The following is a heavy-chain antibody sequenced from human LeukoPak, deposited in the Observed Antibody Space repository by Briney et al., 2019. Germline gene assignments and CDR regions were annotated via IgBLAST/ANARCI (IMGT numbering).Heavy chain of an antibody. CDR2: ISGSGGST. CDR1: GFTFSSYA. Sequence: GGSLRLSCAASGFTFSSYAMSWVRQAPGKELEWVSAISGSGGSTYYADSVKGRFTISRDNSKNTLYLQMNSLRAEDTAVYYCALSSSWSMGEVDYWGQGTLVTVSS. J-gene: IGHJ4*02. CDR3: ALSSSWSMGEVDY. D-gene: IGHD6-13*01. V-gene: IGHV3-23*01.